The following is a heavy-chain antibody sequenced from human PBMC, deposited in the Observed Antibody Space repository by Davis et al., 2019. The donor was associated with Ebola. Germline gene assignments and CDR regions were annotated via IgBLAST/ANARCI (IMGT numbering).Heavy chain of an antibody. CDR3: AKDDSGSYPNWFDP. CDR2: ISGSGGDT. J-gene: IGHJ5*02. Sequence: GESLKISCAASGFTFTNYAMNWVRQAPGKGLEWVSGISGSGGDTYYGDSVKGRFTISRDNSKNTLFRQMNSLRAEDTAVDYCAKDDSGSYPNWFDPWGQGTLVAVST. V-gene: IGHV3-23*01. D-gene: IGHD1-26*01. CDR1: GFTFTNYA.